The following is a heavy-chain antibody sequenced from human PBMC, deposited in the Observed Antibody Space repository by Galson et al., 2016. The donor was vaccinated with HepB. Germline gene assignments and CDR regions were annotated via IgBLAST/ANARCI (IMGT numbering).Heavy chain of an antibody. CDR1: GFSFSRYW. V-gene: IGHV3-74*01. Sequence: SLRLSCAASGFSFSRYWMHWVRQAPGKGLVCVSRINKDGSSTSYADSVKGRFTISRDNAKNTLYLQMNSLRAEDTAVYYCARMESGGYDFWSGHYSWSGGMDFWGQGTTVTVSS. CDR2: INKDGSST. J-gene: IGHJ6*02. D-gene: IGHD3-3*01. CDR3: ARMESGGYDFWSGHYSWSGGMDF.